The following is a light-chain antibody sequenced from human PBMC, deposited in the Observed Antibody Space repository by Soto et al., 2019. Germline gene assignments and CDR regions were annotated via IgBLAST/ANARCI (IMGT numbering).Light chain of an antibody. V-gene: IGKV1-16*02. CDR1: QGISNY. CDR3: XXYNNYPLT. CDR2: AAS. J-gene: IGKJ4*01. Sequence: DIQMTQSPSSLSASVGDRVTITCRASQGISNYLAWFQQKPGKAPKSLIYAASSLHSGVPSKFSGSGSGTXXXXXXXXXXXXXFXTXXXXXYNNYPLTFGGGTKVEIK.